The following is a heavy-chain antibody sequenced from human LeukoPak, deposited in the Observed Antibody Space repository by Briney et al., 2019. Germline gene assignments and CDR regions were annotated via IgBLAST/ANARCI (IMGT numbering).Heavy chain of an antibody. CDR2: ISGSGGST. V-gene: IGHV3-23*01. CDR1: GFTFSSYA. J-gene: IGHJ4*02. D-gene: IGHD2-2*01. Sequence: PGGSLRLSCAASGFTFSSYAMSWVRQAPGKGLEWVSAISGSGGSTYYADSVKGRFTISRDNSKNTLYLQMNSLRAEDTAVYYCAKQFAPGGGGPAPYDYWGQGTLVTVSS. CDR3: AKQFAPGGGGPAPYDY.